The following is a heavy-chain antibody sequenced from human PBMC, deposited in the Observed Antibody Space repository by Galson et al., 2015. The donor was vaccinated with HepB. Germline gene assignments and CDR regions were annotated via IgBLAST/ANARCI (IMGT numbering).Heavy chain of an antibody. CDR3: TTGQHSFWSGDSLSTDDF. Sequence: SLRISCEALGFAFSNAWMNWVRQAPGTGQAWVGLINSNPDAGTTDLAAPVRGRFNISRDGSKDSQYQEMNRLITEDTGVYYCTTGQHSFWSGDSLSTDDFSGQGTLVVVSS. V-gene: IGHV3-15*07. CDR2: INSNPDAGTT. J-gene: IGHJ4*02. D-gene: IGHD3-10*01. CDR1: GFAFSNAW.